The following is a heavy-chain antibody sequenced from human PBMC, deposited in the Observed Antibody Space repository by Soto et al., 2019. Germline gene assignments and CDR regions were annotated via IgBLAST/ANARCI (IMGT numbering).Heavy chain of an antibody. CDR1: GFTFSIFS. CDR2: IDSRTTTI. V-gene: IGHV3-48*02. D-gene: IGHD3-16*01. Sequence: GGSLRLSCAASGFTFSIFSMNWVRQAPGKGLEWVSYIDSRTTTIYYADSVKGRFTISRDNARNSLYLQMNSLRDEDTAVYYCARQTWDYHSSNFDYWGHGTLVTVSS. CDR3: ARQTWDYHSSNFDY. J-gene: IGHJ4*01.